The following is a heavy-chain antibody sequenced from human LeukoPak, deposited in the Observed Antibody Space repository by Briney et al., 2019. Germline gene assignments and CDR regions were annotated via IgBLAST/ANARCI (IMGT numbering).Heavy chain of an antibody. Sequence: GGSLRLSCVASGFTFDNYGMHWVRQAPGKGLEWVAGISWNSGTVDYVDSVRGRFTLSRDNAKNSLFLQMNSLRDEDTAFYYCARDRDLDSWGQGTLVTVSS. J-gene: IGHJ4*02. V-gene: IGHV3-9*01. CDR3: ARDRDLDS. CDR2: ISWNSGTV. CDR1: GFTFDNYG.